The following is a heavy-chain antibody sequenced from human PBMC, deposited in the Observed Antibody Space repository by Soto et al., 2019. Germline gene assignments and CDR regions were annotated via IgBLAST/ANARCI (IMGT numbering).Heavy chain of an antibody. CDR1: GGSISSGGYS. CDR3: GRGEAGATNHWFDA. J-gene: IGHJ5*02. CDR2: IYHSGST. D-gene: IGHD1-26*01. V-gene: IGHV4-30-2*01. Sequence: PSETLSLTCAVSGGSISSGGYSWSWIRQPPGKGLEWIGYIYHSGSTYYNPSLKSRVTISVARSKNQFSLKLSSVTAADPAVYYCGRGEAGATNHWFDALGQGTLVTVSS.